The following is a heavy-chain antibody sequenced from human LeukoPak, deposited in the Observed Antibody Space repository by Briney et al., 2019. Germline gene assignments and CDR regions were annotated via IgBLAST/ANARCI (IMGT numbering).Heavy chain of an antibody. CDR2: IKQDGSEQ. J-gene: IGHJ4*02. CDR3: ARTVDTAMAENYYFDY. V-gene: IGHV3-7*01. Sequence: GGSLRLSCAASGFTFSSYSMSWVRQAPGKGLEWVASIKQDGSEQYYVDSVKGRFTISRDNAKNSLYLQMNSLRAEDTAVYYCARTVDTAMAENYYFDYWGQGTLVTVSS. D-gene: IGHD5-18*01. CDR1: GFTFSSYS.